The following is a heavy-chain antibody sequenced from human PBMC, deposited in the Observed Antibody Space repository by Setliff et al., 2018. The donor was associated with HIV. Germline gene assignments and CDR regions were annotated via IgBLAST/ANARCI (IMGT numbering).Heavy chain of an antibody. CDR2: IHTTGST. V-gene: IGHV4-61*09. D-gene: IGHD3-16*01. CDR3: AKRTFGSGRLDP. Sequence: SETLSLTCSVSGDSISSGSYYWSWIRLPAGKGLEWIGQIHTTGSTNYNPSLKSRPTISIDTSKNQFSLNLNSVTATDTAVYYCAKRTFGSGRLDPWGQGTLVTVSS. J-gene: IGHJ5*02. CDR1: GDSISSGSYY.